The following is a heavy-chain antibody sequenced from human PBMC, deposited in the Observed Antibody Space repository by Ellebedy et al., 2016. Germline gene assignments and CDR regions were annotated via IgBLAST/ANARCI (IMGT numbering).Heavy chain of an antibody. D-gene: IGHD3-3*01. V-gene: IGHV4-59*01. CDR1: GDSISSSY. Sequence: SETLSLTCSVSGDSISSSYWSWIRQPPGKGLEWIGYIFHSGTTNYNPSLKSRVTMSVDASKNQFSLKITSVTAADTALYYCARSESAGSYYYMDVWGKGTTVTVSS. CDR2: IFHSGTT. CDR3: ARSESAGSYYYMDV. J-gene: IGHJ6*03.